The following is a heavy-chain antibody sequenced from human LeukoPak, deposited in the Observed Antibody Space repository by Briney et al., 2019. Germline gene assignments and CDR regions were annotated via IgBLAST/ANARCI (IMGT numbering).Heavy chain of an antibody. CDR2: ISYDGSNK. J-gene: IGHJ3*02. CDR3: ARESSGWYGENDAFDI. D-gene: IGHD6-19*01. CDR1: GFTFSSYA. V-gene: IGHV3-30*04. Sequence: GGSLRLSCAASGFTFSSYAMHWVRQAPGKGLEWVAVISYDGSNKYYADSVKGRFTISRDNSKNTLYLQMNSLRAEDTAVYYCARESSGWYGENDAFDIWGQGTMVTVSS.